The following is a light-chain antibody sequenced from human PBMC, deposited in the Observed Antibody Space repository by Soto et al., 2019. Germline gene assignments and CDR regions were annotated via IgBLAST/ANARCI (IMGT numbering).Light chain of an antibody. CDR1: QSVSSNY. CDR3: QQYHRPPRA. CDR2: GAS. Sequence: EIVLTQTPGTLSLSPGERGTLSCRASQSVSSNYLAWYQQKRGQAPRLLIYGASSRATGIPDRFSGSGSGTDFTLTISSLEPEDFAVYYCQQYHRPPRAFGQGTKVEIK. V-gene: IGKV3-20*01. J-gene: IGKJ1*01.